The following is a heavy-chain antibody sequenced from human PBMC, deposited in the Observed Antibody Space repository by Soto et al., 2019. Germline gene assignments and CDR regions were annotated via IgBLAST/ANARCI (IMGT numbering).Heavy chain of an antibody. D-gene: IGHD2-15*01. V-gene: IGHV3-74*01. CDR3: ARGSWGSNRLDY. CDR2: INSDGSST. Sequence: EVQLVESGGGLVQPGGSLRLSCAASGFTFSSYWMHWVRQAPGKGLVWVSRINSDGSSTSYADSEKGRFTISRDNAKNTLYLQMNSLRAEDTAVYYCARGSWGSNRLDYWGQGTLVTVSS. CDR1: GFTFSSYW. J-gene: IGHJ4*02.